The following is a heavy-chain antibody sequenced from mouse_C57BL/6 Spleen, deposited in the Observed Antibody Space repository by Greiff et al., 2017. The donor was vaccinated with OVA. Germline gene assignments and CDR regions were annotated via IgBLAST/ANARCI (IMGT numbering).Heavy chain of an antibody. CDR2: IYPGDGDT. J-gene: IGHJ4*01. V-gene: IGHV1-82*01. CDR3: ARSGSGPYYYAMDY. D-gene: IGHD3-2*02. Sequence: VQLQQSGPELVKPGASVKISCKASGYAFSSSWMNWVKQRPGKGLEWIGRIYPGDGDTNYNGKFKGKATLTADKSSSTAYMQLSSLTSEDSAVYFCARSGSGPYYYAMDYWGQGTSVTVSS. CDR1: GYAFSSSW.